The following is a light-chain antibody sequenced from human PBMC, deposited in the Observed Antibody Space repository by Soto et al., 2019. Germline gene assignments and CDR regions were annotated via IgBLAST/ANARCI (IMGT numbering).Light chain of an antibody. CDR3: QQYGSPVT. CDR2: GAS. J-gene: IGKJ2*01. CDR1: QSVSSSY. V-gene: IGKV3-20*01. Sequence: EIVLTQSPGTLSLSPGERATLSCRASQSVSSSYLAWHQQKPGQAPRLLIYGASSRATGIPDRFSGSGSGTDFTLTISRLEPGDFAVYYCQQYGSPVTFGLGTKLEIK.